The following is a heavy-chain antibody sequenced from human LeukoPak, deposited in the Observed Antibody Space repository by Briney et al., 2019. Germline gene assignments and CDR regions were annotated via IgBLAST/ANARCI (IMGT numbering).Heavy chain of an antibody. CDR3: AKGSIVVVPAAQFDP. CDR1: GFTFTSYA. D-gene: IGHD2-2*01. V-gene: IGHV3-23*01. CDR2: ISSSGSST. Sequence: GGSLRLSCAASGFTFTSYAMSWVRQAPGKGLEWVSTISSSGSSTYYADSVKGRFTISRDNSKNTLYLQMNSLRAEDTAVYYCAKGSIVVVPAAQFDPWGQGTLVTVSS. J-gene: IGHJ5*02.